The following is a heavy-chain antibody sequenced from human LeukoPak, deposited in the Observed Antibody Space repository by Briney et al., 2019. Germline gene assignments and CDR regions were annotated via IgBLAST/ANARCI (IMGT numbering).Heavy chain of an antibody. D-gene: IGHD5-18*01. V-gene: IGHV4-39*07. Sequence: SETLSLTCTVSGGSISSSSYYWGWIRQPPGKGLEWIGSIYYSGSTYYNPSLKSRVTISVDTSKNQFSLKLSSVTAADTAVYYRARDISQLWSPYYFDYWGQGTLVTVSS. CDR3: ARDISQLWSPYYFDY. CDR1: GGSISSSSYY. CDR2: IYYSGST. J-gene: IGHJ4*02.